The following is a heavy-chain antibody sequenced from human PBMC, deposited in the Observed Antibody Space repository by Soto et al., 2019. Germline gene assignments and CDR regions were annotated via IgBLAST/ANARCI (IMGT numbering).Heavy chain of an antibody. Sequence: QVQLVQSGAEVKKPGASVKVSCKASGYTFTGYYMHWVRQAPGQGLEWMGWINPNSGGTNYAQKFQGRVTMTRDTSISTAYMELSRLRSDDKAVYYCASRIDYYDSSGYYRFDPWGQGTLVTVSS. CDR3: ASRIDYYDSSGYYRFDP. J-gene: IGHJ5*02. CDR1: GYTFTGYY. CDR2: INPNSGGT. V-gene: IGHV1-2*02. D-gene: IGHD3-22*01.